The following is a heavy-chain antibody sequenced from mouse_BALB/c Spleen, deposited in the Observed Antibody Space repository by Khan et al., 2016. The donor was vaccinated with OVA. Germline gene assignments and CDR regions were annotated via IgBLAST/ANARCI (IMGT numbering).Heavy chain of an antibody. J-gene: IGHJ4*01. Sequence: EVELVESGGGLVQPGGSRKLSCAASGFTFSGFGMHWVRQAPEKGLEWVVYISSGSSTIYYAATVQGRVTISRDHSLYPLFLPMTSLRSEDTAFLYSTREVRRIDDWGQGTSDTVSS. V-gene: IGHV5-17*02. CDR1: GFTFSGFG. CDR3: TREVRRIDD. CDR2: ISSGSSTI.